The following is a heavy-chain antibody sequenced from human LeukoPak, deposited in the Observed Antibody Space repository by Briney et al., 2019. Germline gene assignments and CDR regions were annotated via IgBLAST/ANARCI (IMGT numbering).Heavy chain of an antibody. D-gene: IGHD3-10*02. V-gene: IGHV3-21*01. Sequence: GGSLRPSCAPSGFTFSTYSMNWVRQAPGKGLEWVSSISSSSSYIHYADSVKGRFTISRDNAKNSLFLQMNSLRAEDTAVYYCAELGITMIGGVWGKGTTVTISS. J-gene: IGHJ6*04. CDR3: AELGITMIGGV. CDR2: ISSSSSYI. CDR1: GFTFSTYS.